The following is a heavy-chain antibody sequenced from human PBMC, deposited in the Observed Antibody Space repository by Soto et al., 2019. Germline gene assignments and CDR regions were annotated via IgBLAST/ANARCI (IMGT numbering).Heavy chain of an antibody. Sequence: KTSETLSLTCAVYGGSFSGYYWSWIRQPPGKGLEWIGEINHSGSTNYNPSLKSRVTISVDTSKNQFSLKLSSVTAADTAVYYCARMVARFGSWGYWGQGTLVTVSS. CDR3: ARMVARFGSWGY. CDR1: GGSFSGYY. J-gene: IGHJ4*02. V-gene: IGHV4-34*01. CDR2: INHSGST. D-gene: IGHD3-10*01.